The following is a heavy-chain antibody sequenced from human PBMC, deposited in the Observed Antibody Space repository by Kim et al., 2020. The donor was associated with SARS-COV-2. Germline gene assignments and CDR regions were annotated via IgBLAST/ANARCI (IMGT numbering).Heavy chain of an antibody. Sequence: GESLKISCKGSGYSFTSYWIGWVRQMPGKGLEWMGIIYPGDSDTRYSPSFQGQVTISADKSISTAYLQWSSLKASDTAMYYCARSVGYYYDSSGQIAFDIWGQGTMVTVSS. J-gene: IGHJ3*02. D-gene: IGHD3-22*01. CDR2: IYPGDSDT. CDR3: ARSVGYYYDSSGQIAFDI. V-gene: IGHV5-51*01. CDR1: GYSFTSYW.